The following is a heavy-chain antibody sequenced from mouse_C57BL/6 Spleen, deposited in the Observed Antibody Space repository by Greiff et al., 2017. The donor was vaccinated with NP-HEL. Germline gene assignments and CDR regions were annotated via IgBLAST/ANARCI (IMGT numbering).Heavy chain of an antibody. Sequence: VKLQQPGTELVKPGASVKLSCKASGYTFTSYWMHWVKQRPGQGLEWIGNINPSNGGTNYNEKFKSKATLTVDKSSSTAYMQLSSLTSEDSAVYYCARSGYGSRWYFDVWGTGTTVTVSS. D-gene: IGHD1-1*01. CDR1: GYTFTSYW. CDR3: ARSGYGSRWYFDV. V-gene: IGHV1-53*01. CDR2: INPSNGGT. J-gene: IGHJ1*03.